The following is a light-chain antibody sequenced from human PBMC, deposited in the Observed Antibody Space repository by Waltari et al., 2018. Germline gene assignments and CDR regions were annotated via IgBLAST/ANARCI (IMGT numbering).Light chain of an antibody. Sequence: ETVMTQTPVSLSVTPGQPASMSCKSRQGLLESDGKTYLHWYLQKPGQSPQLLIYDVSSRFSGVPDRFSGSGSGTEFTLRISRVEAEDVGVYYCMQGIHLPLTFGGGTKVEMK. CDR3: MQGIHLPLT. CDR1: QGLLESDGKTY. J-gene: IGKJ4*01. V-gene: IGKV2-29*02. CDR2: DVS.